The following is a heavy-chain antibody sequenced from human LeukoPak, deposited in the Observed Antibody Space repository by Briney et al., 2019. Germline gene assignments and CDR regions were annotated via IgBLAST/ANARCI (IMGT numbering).Heavy chain of an antibody. J-gene: IGHJ4*02. CDR3: AKDRVVVDY. CDR2: ISGSGDST. V-gene: IGHV3-23*01. D-gene: IGHD2-2*01. CDR1: GFTFSNYG. Sequence: GGSLRLSCAASGFTFSNYGMSWVRQAPGKGLEWVSSISGSGDSTYYADSVKGRFTISRDNSKNTLYLQMNSLRAEDTAVYYCAKDRVVVDYWGQGTLVTVSS.